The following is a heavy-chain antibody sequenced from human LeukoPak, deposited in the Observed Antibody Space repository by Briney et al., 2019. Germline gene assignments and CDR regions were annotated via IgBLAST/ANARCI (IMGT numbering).Heavy chain of an antibody. J-gene: IGHJ4*02. Sequence: GGSLRLSCAGSGFTFNSYGMHWVRQAPGKGLKWVAVISYDGRNKFYADSVKGRFTISRDNSKNTLYLQMNSLGAEDTAVYYCARDFWDSSGYYSDYWGQGTLVTVSS. CDR1: GFTFNSYG. D-gene: IGHD3-22*01. CDR3: ARDFWDSSGYYSDY. V-gene: IGHV3-30*03. CDR2: ISYDGRNK.